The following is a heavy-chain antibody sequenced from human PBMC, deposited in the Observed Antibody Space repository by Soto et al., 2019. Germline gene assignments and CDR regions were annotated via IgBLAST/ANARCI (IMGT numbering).Heavy chain of an antibody. J-gene: IGHJ4*02. D-gene: IGHD3-10*01. CDR3: TTDSRSQYNPFFDY. V-gene: IGHV3-15*01. CDR1: GFTFSKAW. Sequence: EVQLVESGGGLVKPGGSLRLSCAASGFTFSKAWMSWVRQAPGKGLEWVGRIKSKTDAETIDYTAPVKGRFTISRDDSKSTLYLQMNSLKTVATAVYYCTTDSRSQYNPFFDYWGQGILVTVSS. CDR2: IKSKTDAETI.